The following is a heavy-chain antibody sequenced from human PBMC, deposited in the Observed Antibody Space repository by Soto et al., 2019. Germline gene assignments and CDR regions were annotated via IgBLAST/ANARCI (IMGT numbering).Heavy chain of an antibody. CDR1: GFTFSSYA. J-gene: IGHJ3*02. V-gene: IGHV3-30-3*01. CDR3: AKAGTMIGYDAFDI. D-gene: IGHD3-22*01. Sequence: GGSLRLSCAASGFTFSSYAMHWVRQAPGKGLEWVAVISYDGSNKYYADSVKGRFTNSRDNSKNTLYLQMNSLRAEDTAVYYCAKAGTMIGYDAFDIWGQGTMVTVSS. CDR2: ISYDGSNK.